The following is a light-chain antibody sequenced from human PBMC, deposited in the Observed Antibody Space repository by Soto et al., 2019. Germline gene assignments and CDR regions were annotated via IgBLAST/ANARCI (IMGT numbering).Light chain of an antibody. V-gene: IGKV3-20*01. CDR2: GTY. CDR1: QSVTSSY. J-gene: IGKJ1*01. Sequence: EIDLAPFPSPLSLSPRERDTPSYKASQSVTSSYLAWYQQKPGQAHRLLIYGTYSRATGIQDRFSGSGSGTDFTLTIRRLEPEDFAVYYCKHYGSSPRTFGQGTKVDIK. CDR3: KHYGSSPRT.